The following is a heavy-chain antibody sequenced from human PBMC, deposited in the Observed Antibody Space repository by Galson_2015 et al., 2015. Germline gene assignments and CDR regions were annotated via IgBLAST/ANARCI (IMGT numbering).Heavy chain of an antibody. CDR3: ARVWEEGGYYYGSSGYFDS. Sequence: SLRLSCAASGFTFSSYAMHWVRQAPGKGLEWVAVISYDGSNKYYADSVKGRFTISRDNSKNTLYLQMNSLRAEDTAVYYCARVWEEGGYYYGSSGYFDSSGQGTLVTVSS. D-gene: IGHD3-22*01. CDR2: ISYDGSNK. J-gene: IGHJ4*02. CDR1: GFTFSSYA. V-gene: IGHV3-30-3*01.